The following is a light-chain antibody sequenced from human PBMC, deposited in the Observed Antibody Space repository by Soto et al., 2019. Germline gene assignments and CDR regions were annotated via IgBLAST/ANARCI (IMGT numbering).Light chain of an antibody. CDR3: QTWGTGMQV. CDR1: GGHSNDA. CDR2: VNSDGSH. V-gene: IGLV4-69*01. J-gene: IGLJ2*01. Sequence: QLVLTQSPAASASLGASVKLTCTLSGGHSNDAIAWHQQQPEKGPRYLMKVNSDGSHSKGDGIPDRFSGSRSGAERYLTISSLQSEDEADYYCQTWGTGMQVFGGGTKVTVL.